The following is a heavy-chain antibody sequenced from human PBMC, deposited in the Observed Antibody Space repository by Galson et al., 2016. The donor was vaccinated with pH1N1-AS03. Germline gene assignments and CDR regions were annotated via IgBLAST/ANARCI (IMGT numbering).Heavy chain of an antibody. J-gene: IGHJ4*02. CDR1: GFRLTSIA. V-gene: IGHV3-23*01. CDR2: VVASGDT. D-gene: IGHD5/OR15-5a*01. Sequence: SLRLSCAASGFRLTSIAMTWVRQAPGKGLEWVSGVVASGDTYFADSVQGRFSISRDDSKNTTYLQMDSLGVEDTAIYYCAKDRVYDDSQWVFDYWGLGNPVTVSS. CDR3: AKDRVYDDSQWVFDY.